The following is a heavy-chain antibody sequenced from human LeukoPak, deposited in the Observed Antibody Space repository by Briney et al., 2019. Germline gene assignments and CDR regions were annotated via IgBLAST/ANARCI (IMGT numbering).Heavy chain of an antibody. J-gene: IGHJ4*02. V-gene: IGHV4-34*01. CDR3: ASSRQGIAVARTLDY. CDR1: GGSFSGYY. Sequence: SETLSLTCAVYGGSFSGYYWSWIRQPPGKGVEWIGEINHSGSTNYNPSLKSRVTISVDTSKNQFSLKLSSVTAADTAVYYCASSRQGIAVARTLDYWGQGTLVTVSS. D-gene: IGHD6-19*01. CDR2: INHSGST.